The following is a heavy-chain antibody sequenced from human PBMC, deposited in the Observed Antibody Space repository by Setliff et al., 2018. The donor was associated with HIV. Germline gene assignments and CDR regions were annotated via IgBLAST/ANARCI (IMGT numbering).Heavy chain of an antibody. Sequence: SVKVSCKASGGTFSSYSINWVRQAPGQGLEWMGGIIPIYGTPIYAQKFQGRVTITADESTSTAYMELSSLRSEDTAVYYCARDRQQVFHYMDVWAKGTTVTVSS. CDR3: ARDRQQVFHYMDV. CDR2: IIPIYGTP. D-gene: IGHD6-6*01. CDR1: GGTFSSYS. V-gene: IGHV1-69*13. J-gene: IGHJ6*03.